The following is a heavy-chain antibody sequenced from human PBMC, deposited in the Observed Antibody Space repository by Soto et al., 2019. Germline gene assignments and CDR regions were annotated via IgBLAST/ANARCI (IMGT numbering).Heavy chain of an antibody. Sequence: SETLSLTCTVSGDSMTSGDYSWSWIRHPPGKGLEWLGYIYRTGNTHYSPSLKSRVSISQDRSKNQFSLELTSVTAADTAVYYCARGDYQYSIDYWGQGTLLTVSS. CDR1: GDSMTSGDYS. D-gene: IGHD2-2*01. CDR3: ARGDYQYSIDY. J-gene: IGHJ4*02. V-gene: IGHV4-30-2*01. CDR2: IYRTGNT.